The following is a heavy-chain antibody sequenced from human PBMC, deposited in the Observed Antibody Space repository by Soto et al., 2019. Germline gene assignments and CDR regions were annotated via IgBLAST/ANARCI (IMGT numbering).Heavy chain of an antibody. CDR1: GYTFTGYY. CDR2: INPNSGGT. V-gene: IGHV1-2*02. CDR3: ARSYSSSPRAYYYYGMDV. J-gene: IGHJ6*02. D-gene: IGHD6-6*01. Sequence: ASVKVSCKASGYTFTGYYMHWVRQAPGQGLEWMGWINPNSGGTNYAQKFQGRVTMTRDTSISTAYMELSRLRSEDTAVYYCARSYSSSPRAYYYYGMDVWGQGTTVTVSS.